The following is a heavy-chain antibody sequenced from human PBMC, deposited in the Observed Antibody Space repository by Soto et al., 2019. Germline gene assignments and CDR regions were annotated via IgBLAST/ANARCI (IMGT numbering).Heavy chain of an antibody. V-gene: IGHV3-7*05. CDR2: IKQDGSEK. Sequence: PGGSLRLSCAASGFTFSSYWMSWVRQAPGKGLEWVANIKQDGSEKYYVDSVKGRFTISRDNAKNSLYLQMNSLRAEDTAVYYCARDWKFRSYYFDYWGQGTLVTVSS. D-gene: IGHD1-26*01. CDR3: ARDWKFRSYYFDY. J-gene: IGHJ4*02. CDR1: GFTFSSYW.